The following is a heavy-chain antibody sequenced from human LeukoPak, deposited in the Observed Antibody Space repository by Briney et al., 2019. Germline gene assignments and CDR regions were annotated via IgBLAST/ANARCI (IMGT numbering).Heavy chain of an antibody. V-gene: IGHV1-2*06. D-gene: IGHD6-6*01. J-gene: IGHJ4*02. Sequence: AASVKVSCKASGYTFTGYYMHWVRQAPGQGLEWMGRINPNSGGTNYAQKFQGRVTMTRDTSISTAYMELSRLRYDDTAVYYCARERQGSSSSVDYWGQGTLVTVSS. CDR1: GYTFTGYY. CDR2: INPNSGGT. CDR3: ARERQGSSSSVDY.